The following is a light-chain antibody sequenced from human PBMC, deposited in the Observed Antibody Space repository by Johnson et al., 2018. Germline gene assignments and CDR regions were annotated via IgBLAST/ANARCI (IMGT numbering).Light chain of an antibody. V-gene: IGLV1-51*02. CDR2: ENN. J-gene: IGLJ1*01. Sequence: QSVLTQPPSVSVAPGQKVTISCSGSSSNIGNNYVSWYQQLPGTAPKLLIYENNKRPSGIPDRFSGSKSGTSATLGITGLQTGDEADYYCGTWDSSRRAGNVFGTGTKVTFL. CDR1: SSNIGNNY. CDR3: GTWDSSRRAGNV.